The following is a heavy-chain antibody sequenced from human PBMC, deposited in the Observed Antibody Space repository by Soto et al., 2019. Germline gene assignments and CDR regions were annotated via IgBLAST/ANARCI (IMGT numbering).Heavy chain of an antibody. Sequence: QVQLQQSGPGLVKPSQTLSLTCAISGDSVSSNSAAWNWIRQSPSRGLEWLGRTYYRSKWYNDYAVSVKSRITSNPDTSKNQFSLQLNSVTPEDTAVYYCARDYNCWSGYYVYYYYYYGMDVWGQGTTVTVSS. CDR3: ARDYNCWSGYYVYYYYYYGMDV. D-gene: IGHD3-3*01. CDR1: GDSVSSNSAA. V-gene: IGHV6-1*01. CDR2: TYYRSKWYN. J-gene: IGHJ6*02.